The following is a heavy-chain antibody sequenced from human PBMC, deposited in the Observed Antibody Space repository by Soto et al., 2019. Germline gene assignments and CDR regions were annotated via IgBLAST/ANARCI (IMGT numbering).Heavy chain of an antibody. CDR1: GYTFTSYY. J-gene: IGHJ5*02. CDR3: ARGGDWYDILTGYYSNWFDP. Sequence: ASVTVSCQASGYTFTSYYMHWVRQAPGQGLEWMGIINPSGGSTSYAQKFQGRVTMTRDTSTSTVYMELSSLRSEDTAVYYCARGGDWYDILTGYYSNWFDPWGQGTLVTVSS. CDR2: INPSGGST. D-gene: IGHD3-9*01. V-gene: IGHV1-46*03.